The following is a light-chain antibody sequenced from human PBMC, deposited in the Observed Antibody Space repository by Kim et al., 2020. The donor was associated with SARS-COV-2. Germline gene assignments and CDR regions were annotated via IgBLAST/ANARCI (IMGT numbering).Light chain of an antibody. CDR2: DAS. Sequence: ASVGDRVPITCRASQSISSWLAWYQQKPGKAPKLLIYDASSLESGVPSRFGGSGSGTEFTLTISSLQPDDFATYYCQQYNSYSWTFGQGTKVDIK. CDR3: QQYNSYSWT. J-gene: IGKJ1*01. CDR1: QSISSW. V-gene: IGKV1-5*01.